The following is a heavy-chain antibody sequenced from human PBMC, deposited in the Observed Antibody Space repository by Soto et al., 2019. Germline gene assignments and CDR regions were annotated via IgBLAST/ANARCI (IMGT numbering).Heavy chain of an antibody. Sequence: VESLKISCKGSGFSFTDYWIAWVRQMPWKGLEWMGIIYPDDSDTRYSPSFQGQVTISADKSISTAYLQWSSLEASDTAIYYCARALYVSKNYFKPHAYWGQGTLVTVSS. J-gene: IGHJ4*02. CDR2: IYPDDSDT. D-gene: IGHD3-10*01. CDR1: GFSFTDYW. CDR3: ARALYVSKNYFKPHAY. V-gene: IGHV5-51*01.